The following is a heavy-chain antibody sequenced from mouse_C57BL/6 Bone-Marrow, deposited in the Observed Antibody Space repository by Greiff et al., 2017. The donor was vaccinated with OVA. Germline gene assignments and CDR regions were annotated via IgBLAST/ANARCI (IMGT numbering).Heavy chain of an antibody. CDR1: GFSLTSYA. J-gene: IGHJ2*01. D-gene: IGHD1-1*01. CDR3: TRNLRYYGSFHYFDY. CDR2: IWTGGGT. Sequence: VKLVESGPGLVAPSQSLSITCTVSGFSLTSYAISWVRQPPGKGLEWLGVIWTGGGTNYNSALKSRLSISKDNSKSQVFLKRNSLQTDDTARYYCTRNLRYYGSFHYFDYWGQGTTLTVSS. V-gene: IGHV2-9-1*01.